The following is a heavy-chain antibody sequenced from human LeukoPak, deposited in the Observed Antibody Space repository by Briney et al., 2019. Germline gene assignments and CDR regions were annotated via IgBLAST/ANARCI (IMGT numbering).Heavy chain of an antibody. CDR2: INPNSGGT. CDR1: GYTFTGYY. V-gene: IGHV1-2*02. Sequence: ASVKVSCKASGYTFTGYYMHWVRQAPGQGLEWMGWINPNSGGTNYAQKFQGRVTMTRDTSISIGYMELSRLRSDDTAVYYCTRDPSYTPDAFDIWGQGTMVSVSS. J-gene: IGHJ3*02. D-gene: IGHD2-15*01. CDR3: TRDPSYTPDAFDI.